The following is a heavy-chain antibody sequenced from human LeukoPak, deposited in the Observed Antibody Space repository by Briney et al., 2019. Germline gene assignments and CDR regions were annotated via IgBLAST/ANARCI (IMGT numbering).Heavy chain of an antibody. J-gene: IGHJ4*02. CDR1: GGSIGTYY. V-gene: IGHV4-59*08. CDR2: IYYSGST. D-gene: IGHD2-8*01. CDR3: ARHVLYSYFDY. Sequence: SETLSLTCTVSGGSIGTYYWSWIRQPPGKGLEWIGYIYYSGSTNFSPSLKSRVTISVDTSNNQSSLRLTSVTAADTAVYYCARHVLYSYFDYWGQGSLVTVSA.